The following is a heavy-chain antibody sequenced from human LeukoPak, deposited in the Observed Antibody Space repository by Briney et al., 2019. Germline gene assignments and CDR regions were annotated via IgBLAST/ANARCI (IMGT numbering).Heavy chain of an antibody. J-gene: IGHJ2*01. V-gene: IGHV1-46*01. D-gene: IGHD2-2*01. CDR3: AKGSKHQYQLFSPGLGYFDL. CDR1: GSTFTSYH. CDR2: INPRGGST. Sequence: GASVKVSCKASGSTFTSYHFHWVRQAPGQGLEWMGIINPRGGSTDYAPKFQGRITMTRDTSRSTVYMELTSLRSEDTAVYYCAKGSKHQYQLFSPGLGYFDLWGRGTLVTVSS.